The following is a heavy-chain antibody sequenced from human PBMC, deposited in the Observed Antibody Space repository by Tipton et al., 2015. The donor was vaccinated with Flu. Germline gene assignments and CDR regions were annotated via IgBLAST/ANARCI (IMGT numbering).Heavy chain of an antibody. CDR2: IYYSGIT. D-gene: IGHD6-19*01. CDR1: GYSISSGYY. V-gene: IGHV4-38-2*02. CDR3: ARVRTSGYYFDF. Sequence: PSLTCSVSGYSISSGYYWGWIRQAPEKGLEWIGSIYYSGITYYSSSLKSRVTISPDTSKNQISLRLSSVTAADTAVYYCARVRTSGYYFDFWGQGALVTVSS. J-gene: IGHJ4*02.